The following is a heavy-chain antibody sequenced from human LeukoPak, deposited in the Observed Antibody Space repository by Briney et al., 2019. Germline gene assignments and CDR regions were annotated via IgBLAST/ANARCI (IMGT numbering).Heavy chain of an antibody. D-gene: IGHD6-19*01. CDR3: AGRSRSAWYYDY. J-gene: IGHJ4*02. CDR2: IYYSGSA. CDR1: GGSISSYY. Sequence: SETLSLTCTVSGGSISSYYWSWIRQPPGKGLEWIGYIYYSGSATYNPFLKSRVTISLNTSKNQFSLKLSSVTAADTALYYCAGRSRSAWYYDYWGQGTLVIVSS. V-gene: IGHV4-59*01.